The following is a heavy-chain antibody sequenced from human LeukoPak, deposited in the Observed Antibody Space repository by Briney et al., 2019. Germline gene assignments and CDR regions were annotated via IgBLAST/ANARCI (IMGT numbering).Heavy chain of an antibody. D-gene: IGHD5-12*01. V-gene: IGHV4-59*01. CDR3: ARAGGGYDYDWFDP. J-gene: IGHJ5*02. Sequence: SETLSLTCTVSGGSISSYYWSWIRQPPGKGLEWIGYIYYSGSTNYNPPLKSRVTISVDTSKNQFSLKLSSVTAADTAVYYCARAGGGYDYDWFDPWGQGTLVTVSS. CDR1: GGSISSYY. CDR2: IYYSGST.